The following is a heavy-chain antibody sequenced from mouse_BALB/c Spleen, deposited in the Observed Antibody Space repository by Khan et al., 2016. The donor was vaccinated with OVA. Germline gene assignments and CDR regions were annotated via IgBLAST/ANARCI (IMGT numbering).Heavy chain of an antibody. D-gene: IGHD3-2*01. J-gene: IGHJ3*01. V-gene: IGHV1S81*02. CDR2: INPINGGT. CDR1: GYTFTSYY. Sequence: QVQLQQPGAELVKPGASVELSCKASGYTFTSYYMYWLKQRPGQGLEWIGEINPINGGTNFNEKFKNKATLTVDKSSSTAYMQLSSLTSEDAAVYYWSRRGTARATLWFAYGGQGTLVTVSA. CDR3: SRRGTARATLWFAY.